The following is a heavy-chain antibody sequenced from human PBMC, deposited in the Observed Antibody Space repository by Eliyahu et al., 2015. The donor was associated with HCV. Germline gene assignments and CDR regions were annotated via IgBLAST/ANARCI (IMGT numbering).Heavy chain of an antibody. J-gene: IGHJ4*02. CDR2: IYAGGST. CDR3: ARDRGYDSRGYYPGY. V-gene: IGHV3-66*02. CDR1: GFTVSANY. D-gene: IGHD3-22*01. Sequence: EVQLVESGGGLVQPGGSLXLXCAASGFTVSANYXRWVRQAPGKGLEWVSVIYAGGSTQSADSVKGRISVSRDNSKNTLYLEMKSLRPEDTAVYYCARDRGYDSRGYYPGYWGQGTLVTVSS.